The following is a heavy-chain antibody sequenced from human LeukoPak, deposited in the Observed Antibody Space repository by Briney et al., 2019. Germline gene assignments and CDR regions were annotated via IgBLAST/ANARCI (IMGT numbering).Heavy chain of an antibody. V-gene: IGHV4-34*01. J-gene: IGHJ6*03. CDR1: GGSFSGYY. CDR3: ARGGGYYYYMDV. D-gene: IGHD3-10*01. CDR2: INHSGST. Sequence: SETLSLTCAVYGGSFSGYYWSWIRQPPGKGLEWIGEINHSGSTNYNPSLKSRVTISVDTSRNQFSLKLSSVTAADTAVYYCARGGGYYYYMDVWGKGTTVTVSS.